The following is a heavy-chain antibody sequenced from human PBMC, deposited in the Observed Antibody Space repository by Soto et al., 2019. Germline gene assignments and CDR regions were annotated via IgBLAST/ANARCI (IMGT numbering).Heavy chain of an antibody. D-gene: IGHD6-6*01. CDR2: IIPIFGSL. CDR3: AGDGPYSTSSRFYGMDV. J-gene: IGHJ6*02. CDR1: GGTFSSYA. Sequence: QVQLVQSGAEVKKPGSSVKVSCKASGGTFSSYAINWVRQAPGQGLEWMGGIIPIFGSLNYAQKFQGRVTITADESTSTAYMELSSLRSEDTAVYYCAGDGPYSTSSRFYGMDVWGQGTTVTVSS. V-gene: IGHV1-69*12.